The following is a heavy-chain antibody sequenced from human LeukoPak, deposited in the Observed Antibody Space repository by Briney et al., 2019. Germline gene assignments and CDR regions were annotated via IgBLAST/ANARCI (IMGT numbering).Heavy chain of an antibody. CDR1: GFTFDDYA. CDR2: ISWNSGSI. D-gene: IGHD6-19*01. V-gene: IGHV3-9*01. Sequence: PGRSLRLSCAASGFTFDDYAMHWVRQAPGKGLEWVSGISWNSGSIGYADSVKGRFTISRDNAKNSLYLQMNSLRAEDTALYYCAKDKGWSSGWYWFDPWGQGTLVTVSS. CDR3: AKDKGWSSGWYWFDP. J-gene: IGHJ5*02.